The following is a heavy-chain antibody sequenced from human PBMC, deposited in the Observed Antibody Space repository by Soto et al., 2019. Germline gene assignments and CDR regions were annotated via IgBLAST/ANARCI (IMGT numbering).Heavy chain of an antibody. D-gene: IGHD1-20*01. CDR1: GFTLRNYA. J-gene: IGHJ4*02. CDR3: AKAKNDYNWDNRPPFDY. CDR2: ISANDVGT. Sequence: VSLRLSCEASGFTLRNYAMTWVRQAPGKGPEWVSLISANDVGTYYAESVKTRFTISTDQSRNTVYLQMDSLRADDTAIYYCAKAKNDYNWDNRPPFDYWGQGTLVTVSS. V-gene: IGHV3-23*01.